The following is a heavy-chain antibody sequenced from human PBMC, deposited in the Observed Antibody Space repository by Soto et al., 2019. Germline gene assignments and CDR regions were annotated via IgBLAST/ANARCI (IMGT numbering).Heavy chain of an antibody. D-gene: IGHD3-22*01. V-gene: IGHV3-21*01. J-gene: IGHJ5*02. Sequence: EVQLVESGGGLVKPGGSLRLSCAASGFTFSSYSMNWVRQAPGKGLEWDSSISSSSSYIYYADSVKGRFTISRDNAKNSLYLQMNSLRAEDTAVYYCARALYYYDSSGYYGSWGQGTLVTVSS. CDR2: ISSSSSYI. CDR1: GFTFSSYS. CDR3: ARALYYYDSSGYYGS.